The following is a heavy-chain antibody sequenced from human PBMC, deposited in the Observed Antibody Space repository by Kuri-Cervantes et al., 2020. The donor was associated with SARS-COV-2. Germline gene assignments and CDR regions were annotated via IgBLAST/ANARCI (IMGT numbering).Heavy chain of an antibody. J-gene: IGHJ5*02. CDR2: ISSSSSTI. D-gene: IGHD6-6*01. Sequence: GGSLRLSCAASGFTFSSYSMNWVRQAPGKGLEWVSYISSSSSTIYYADSVKGRFTISRDNAKNSLYLQMNSLRAEDTAVYYCARARTIAAHPENWFDPWGQGTLVTVSS. CDR3: ARARTIAAHPENWFDP. V-gene: IGHV3-48*01. CDR1: GFTFSSYS.